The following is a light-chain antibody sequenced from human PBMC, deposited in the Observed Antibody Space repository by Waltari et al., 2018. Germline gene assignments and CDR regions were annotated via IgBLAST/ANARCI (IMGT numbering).Light chain of an antibody. J-gene: IGLJ2*01. V-gene: IGLV3-10*01. CDR3: YSTDSSGNVQV. Sequence: SYELTQPPSVSVSPGQTARITCSGDALPKKYAYWYQQKSGQAPGPVIYGAVKRPSGIPERFSGSSSGTMVTLTISGAQVEDEADYYCYSTDSSGNVQVFGGGTKLTVL. CDR2: GAV. CDR1: ALPKKY.